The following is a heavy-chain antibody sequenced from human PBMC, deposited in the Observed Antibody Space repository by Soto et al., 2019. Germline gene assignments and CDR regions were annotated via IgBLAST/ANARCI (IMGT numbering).Heavy chain of an antibody. CDR3: ARGIFGSGTANDY. CDR1: GFTFSGSW. D-gene: IGHD3-10*01. CDR2: INGDGSGT. Sequence: EVQLVESGGGLVQPGGSLRLSCAASGFTFSGSWMHWVRQAPGKGLVWVSRINGDGSGTSYADFVKGRFTFSRDDAKNTLFLQMNGLRAEDTAVYYCARGIFGSGTANDYWGQGTLVTASS. V-gene: IGHV3-74*01. J-gene: IGHJ4*02.